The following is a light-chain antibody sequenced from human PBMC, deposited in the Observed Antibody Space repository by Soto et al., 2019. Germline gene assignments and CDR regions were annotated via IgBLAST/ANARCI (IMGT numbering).Light chain of an antibody. CDR2: DVT. Sequence: QSVLTQPASVSGSPGQSITISCTGTSSDVGGYNYVSWYQHHPGKAPKLMIYDVTDRPSGISFRFSGSKSCNTASLTISRLQAEDEADYYCSSYTSSNTVLFGGGTKLTVL. V-gene: IGLV2-14*03. CDR1: SSDVGGYNY. CDR3: SSYTSSNTVL. J-gene: IGLJ2*01.